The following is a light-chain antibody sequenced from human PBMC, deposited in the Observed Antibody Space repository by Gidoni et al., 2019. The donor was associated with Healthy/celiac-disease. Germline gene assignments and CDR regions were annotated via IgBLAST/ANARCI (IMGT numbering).Light chain of an antibody. CDR1: QGISSY. Sequence: DIQLTQSPSFLSASVGDRVTITCRASQGISSYLAWYQQKPGKAPKLLIYAASTLQSGVPSRFSGSGSGTEFTLTISSLQPKDFATYYCQQLNSYSSITFGQGTRLEIK. V-gene: IGKV1-9*01. J-gene: IGKJ5*01. CDR3: QQLNSYSSIT. CDR2: AAS.